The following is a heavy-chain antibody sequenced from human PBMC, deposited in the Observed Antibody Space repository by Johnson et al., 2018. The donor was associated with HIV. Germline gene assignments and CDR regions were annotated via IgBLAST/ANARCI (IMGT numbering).Heavy chain of an antibody. Sequence: VQLVESGGGLVQPGGSLRLSCAASGFTFSSYAMSWVRQAPGKGLEWVSAISGSGGSTYYADSVKGRFTISRDNSKNTLYLPMNSLRAEETAVYYCAKGMYYYDSSGYYLDAFDIWGQGTMVTVSS. CDR2: ISGSGGST. J-gene: IGHJ3*02. D-gene: IGHD3-22*01. CDR3: AKGMYYYDSSGYYLDAFDI. V-gene: IGHV3-23*04. CDR1: GFTFSSYA.